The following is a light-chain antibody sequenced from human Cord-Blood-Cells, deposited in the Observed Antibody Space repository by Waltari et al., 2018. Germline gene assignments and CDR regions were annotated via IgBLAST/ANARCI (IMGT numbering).Light chain of an antibody. V-gene: IGKV3-15*01. CDR2: GAS. J-gene: IGKJ4*01. CDR3: KQYNNWPLT. CDR1: QSVSSN. Sequence: EIVMTQSPATLSVSPGERATLSCRASQSVSSNLAWYQQKPGQAPRLLIYGASTRAPVTPASYSGMGSGKEFTLTFSSLRSENFAVYYCKQYNNWPLTSGGGTKVEFK.